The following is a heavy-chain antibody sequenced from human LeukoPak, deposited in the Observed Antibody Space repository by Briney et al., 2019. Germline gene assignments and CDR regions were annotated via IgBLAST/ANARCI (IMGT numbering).Heavy chain of an antibody. CDR1: GGSISSGGYS. Sequence: PSETLSLTCGVSGGSISSGGYSWSWIRQPPGKGLEWIGYIYHSGGTHYNPSLKSRVTISVDRSKNQFSLKLSSVTAADTAVYYCARGRVGLGGDWSDPWGQGTLVTVSS. CDR3: ARGRVGLGGDWSDP. D-gene: IGHD4-23*01. J-gene: IGHJ5*02. V-gene: IGHV4-30-2*01. CDR2: IYHSGGT.